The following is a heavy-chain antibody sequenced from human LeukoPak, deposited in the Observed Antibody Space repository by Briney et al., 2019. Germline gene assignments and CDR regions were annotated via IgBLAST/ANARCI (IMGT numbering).Heavy chain of an antibody. J-gene: IGHJ5*02. V-gene: IGHV1-69*13. D-gene: IGHD3-22*01. CDR1: GGTFISYA. Sequence: GASVKVSCKASGGTFISYAISWVRQAPGQGLEWMGGIIPIFGTANYAQKFQGRVTITADESTSTAYMELSSLRSEDTAVYYCAREMEYYDSREFDPWGQGTLVTVSS. CDR2: IIPIFGTA. CDR3: AREMEYYDSREFDP.